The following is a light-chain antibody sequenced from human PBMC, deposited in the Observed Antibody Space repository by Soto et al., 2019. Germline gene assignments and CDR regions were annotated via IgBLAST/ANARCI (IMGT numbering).Light chain of an antibody. CDR3: QCYDDAPLT. Sequence: DIQMTQSPSSLSASVGERVTMTCRASHDIANNLGWYQQQPGKAPKLLIYAASTLNSGVPSWFSGSGSGTDFTLTISMLQAEVVGSYYCQCYDDAPLTFGGGTKVEIK. J-gene: IGKJ4*01. CDR1: HDIANN. CDR2: AAS. V-gene: IGKV1-27*01.